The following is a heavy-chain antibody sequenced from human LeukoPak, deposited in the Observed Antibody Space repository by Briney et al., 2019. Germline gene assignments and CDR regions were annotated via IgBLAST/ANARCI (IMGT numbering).Heavy chain of an antibody. J-gene: IGHJ4*02. CDR1: GFTFSTYD. D-gene: IGHD6-19*01. Sequence: GRSLRLSCAASGFTFSTYDTHGVRQAPGKGLEWVAVISYDGRNKYYADSVKGRFTISRDNSKNALFLQMNSLRAEDTALYYCANKGASGWRFDYWGQGTLVTVSS. CDR3: ANKGASGWRFDY. CDR2: ISYDGRNK. V-gene: IGHV3-30*18.